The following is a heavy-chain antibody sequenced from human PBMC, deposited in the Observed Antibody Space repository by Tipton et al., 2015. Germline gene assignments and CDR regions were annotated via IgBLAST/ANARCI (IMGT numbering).Heavy chain of an antibody. CDR3: ASLLLYGDYVHGLGY. CDR2: IYYSGDM. J-gene: IGHJ4*02. D-gene: IGHD4-17*01. V-gene: IGHV4-39*02. Sequence: TLSLTCTVPGVSISGTSYYWGWIRQPPGKGLEWIGSIYYSGDMYYNPSLKSRVAMSVDTSNNHFSLRLTSLTASDTAVYYCASLLLYGDYVHGLGYWGRGTLVTVSS. CDR1: GVSISGTSYY.